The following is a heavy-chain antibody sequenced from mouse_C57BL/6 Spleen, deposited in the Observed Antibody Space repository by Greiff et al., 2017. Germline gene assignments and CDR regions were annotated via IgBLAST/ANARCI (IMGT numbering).Heavy chain of an antibody. CDR1: GFTFSDAW. CDR2: IRNKANNHAT. J-gene: IGHJ1*03. Sequence: EVQRVESGGGLVQPGGSMKLSCAASGFTFSDAWMDWVRQSPEKGLEWVAEIRNKANNHATYYAESVKGRFTISRDDSKSSVYLQMNSLRAEDTGIYYCTRLYYHGFEGYFDVWGTGTTVTVSS. D-gene: IGHD1-1*01. CDR3: TRLYYHGFEGYFDV. V-gene: IGHV6-6*01.